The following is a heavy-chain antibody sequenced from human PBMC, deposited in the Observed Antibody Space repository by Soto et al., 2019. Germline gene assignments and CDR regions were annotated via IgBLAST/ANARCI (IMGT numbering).Heavy chain of an antibody. CDR3: ARDLWGYCGTDCYPLNV. V-gene: IGHV4-59*01. CDR2: MYNTGST. D-gene: IGHD2-21*02. CDR1: GGFISGDY. J-gene: IGHJ6*02. Sequence: SETLSLTCTVSGGFISGDYWSWSRQPPWKGLEWIGYMYNTGSTVYNPSFKSRVTISVDTSKNQFSLKLNSVTAADTAVYYCARDLWGYCGTDCYPLNVWGQGTTVT.